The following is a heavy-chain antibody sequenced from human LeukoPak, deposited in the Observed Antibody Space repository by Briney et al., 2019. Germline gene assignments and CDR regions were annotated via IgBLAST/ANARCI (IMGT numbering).Heavy chain of an antibody. D-gene: IGHD3-10*02. Sequence: GGSLRLSGAASGFTFSSYGMSWVRQAPGKGLEWVSAISGSGGSTYYADSVKGRFTISRDNSKNTLYLQMNSLGAEDTAVYYCAELGITMIGGVWGKGTTVTISS. CDR2: ISGSGGST. CDR3: AELGITMIGGV. CDR1: GFTFSSYG. J-gene: IGHJ6*04. V-gene: IGHV3-23*01.